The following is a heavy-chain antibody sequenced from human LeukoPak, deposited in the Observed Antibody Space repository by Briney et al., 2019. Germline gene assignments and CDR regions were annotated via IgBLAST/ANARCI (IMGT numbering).Heavy chain of an antibody. CDR2: ISHGSTRI. J-gene: IGHJ4*02. D-gene: IGHD5-18*01. CDR1: GFTFSTYS. V-gene: IGHV3-48*01. Sequence: GGSLRLSCGASGFTFSTYSMNWVRQAPGKGREWISYISHGSTRIFYADSVEGRFTVSRDDAKNAPYLQMNSLRVEDTAVYYCTRDPGYSYAIDSWGQGILVTLSS. CDR3: TRDPGYSYAIDS.